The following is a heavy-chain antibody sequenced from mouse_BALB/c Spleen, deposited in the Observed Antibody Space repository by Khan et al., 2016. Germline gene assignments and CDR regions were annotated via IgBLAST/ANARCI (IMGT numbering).Heavy chain of an antibody. CDR1: GYTFTDYY. J-gene: IGHJ4*01. V-gene: IGHV1-77*01. CDR3: ASSYYVYFAISY. Sequence: QVQLQQSGTELPRPGASVKLSCKASGYTFTDYYVNWVKQRTGQGLEWIGEKFHGSGSTYYNEKFKGKATLTVDKSSSTAYMQISSLTSEDSAVYFCASSYYVYFAISYCGPGTSFTVSS. D-gene: IGHD1-2*01. CDR2: KFHGSGST.